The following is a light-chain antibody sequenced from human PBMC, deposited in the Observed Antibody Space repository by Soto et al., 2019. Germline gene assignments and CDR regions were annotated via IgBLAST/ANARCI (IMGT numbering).Light chain of an antibody. J-gene: IGLJ3*02. CDR3: QSYDSSLSGWV. CDR1: SSNIGAGYD. Sequence: QSALTQLPSVSGAPGQRVTISCTGSSSNIGAGYDVHWYQQLPGTAPKLLIYGNSNRPSGVPDRFSGSKSGTSASLAITGLQAEDEADYYCQSYDSSLSGWVFGGGTQLTVL. V-gene: IGLV1-40*01. CDR2: GNS.